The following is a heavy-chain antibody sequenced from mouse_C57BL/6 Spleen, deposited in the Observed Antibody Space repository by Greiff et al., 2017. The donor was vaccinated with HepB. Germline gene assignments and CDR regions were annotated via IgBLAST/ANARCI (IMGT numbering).Heavy chain of an antibody. J-gene: IGHJ1*03. Sequence: VQLQQSGAELVMPGASVKLSCKASGYTFTSYWMHWVKQRPGQGLEWIGEIDPSDSYTNYNQKFKGKSTLTVDKSSSTAYMQLSSLTSEDSAVYYCARSPLSGYFDVWGTGTTVTVSS. CDR2: IDPSDSYT. CDR1: GYTFTSYW. CDR3: ARSPLSGYFDV. V-gene: IGHV1-69*01. D-gene: IGHD6-1*01.